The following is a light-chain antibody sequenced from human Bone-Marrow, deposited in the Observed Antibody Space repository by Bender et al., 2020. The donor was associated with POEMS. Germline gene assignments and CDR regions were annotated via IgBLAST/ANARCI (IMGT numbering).Light chain of an antibody. CDR1: RLGDKY. CDR3: DSYTATAIYV. V-gene: IGLV3-1*01. J-gene: IGLJ1*01. CDR2: QHR. Sequence: SDDLTQAPSVSVSPGQTASITCSGDRLGDKYVSWYQQLPGQSPVLVIYQHRKRPSGIPERFSGSKSGNTASLTISGLQTEDEADYYCDSYTATAIYVFGSGTKVTVL.